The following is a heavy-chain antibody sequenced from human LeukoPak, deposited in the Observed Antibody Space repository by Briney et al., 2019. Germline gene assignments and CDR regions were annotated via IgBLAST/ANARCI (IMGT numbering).Heavy chain of an antibody. J-gene: IGHJ4*02. Sequence: GASVKVSCKASGYTFTSYDINWVRQVNGLGLEWMGWISAYNGNTNYAQKLQGRVTMTTDTSTSTAYMELRSLRSDDTAVYYCAREPPRYGSGSYRYWGQGTLVTVSS. D-gene: IGHD3-10*01. CDR1: GYTFTSYD. CDR3: AREPPRYGSGSYRY. CDR2: ISAYNGNT. V-gene: IGHV1-18*04.